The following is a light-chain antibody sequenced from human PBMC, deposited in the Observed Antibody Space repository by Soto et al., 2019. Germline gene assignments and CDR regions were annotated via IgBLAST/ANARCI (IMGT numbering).Light chain of an antibody. J-gene: IGKJ2*01. Sequence: EIVLTKSPGTLSLSPGERATLSCRASQSVSSSYLAWYQQKPGQAPRLLIYGASSRATGIPDRFSGSGSGTEFTLTISRLEPEDFAVYYCQQYGSSPRTFGQGTKLEIK. CDR3: QQYGSSPRT. CDR2: GAS. V-gene: IGKV3-20*01. CDR1: QSVSSSY.